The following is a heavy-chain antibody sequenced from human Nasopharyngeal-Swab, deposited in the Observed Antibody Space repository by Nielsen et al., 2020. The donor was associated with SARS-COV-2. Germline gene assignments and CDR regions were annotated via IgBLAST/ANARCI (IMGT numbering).Heavy chain of an antibody. CDR2: IKQDGSEK. D-gene: IGHD3-22*01. V-gene: IGHV3-7*01. CDR1: GFTFSSYW. J-gene: IGHJ6*02. CDR3: AREGRSGYYYYYYGMDV. Sequence: GGSLRLSCAASGFTFSSYWMSWVRQAPGKGLEWVANIKQDGSEKYYVDSVKGRFTISRDNAKNSLYLQMNSLRAEDTAVYYCAREGRSGYYYYYYGMDVWGQGTTVTVSS.